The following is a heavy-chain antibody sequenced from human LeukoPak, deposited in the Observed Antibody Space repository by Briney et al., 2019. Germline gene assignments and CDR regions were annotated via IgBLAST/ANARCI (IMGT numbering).Heavy chain of an antibody. Sequence: GGSLRLSCAASGFSFSSSWMHWVRQAPGTGLVWVSRINSDGSTTNYADSVKGRFTISRDNAMSTLYLQMNSLRAEDTAVCYCARDFGPYGMDVWGQGTTVTVSS. CDR2: INSDGSTT. V-gene: IGHV3-74*01. CDR1: GFSFSSSW. CDR3: ARDFGPYGMDV. D-gene: IGHD3-16*01. J-gene: IGHJ6*02.